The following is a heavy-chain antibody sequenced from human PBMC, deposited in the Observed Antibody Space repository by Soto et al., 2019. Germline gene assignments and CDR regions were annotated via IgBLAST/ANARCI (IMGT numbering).Heavy chain of an antibody. CDR3: ATSVGGDVH. Sequence: ASVKVSCTASGFTFSNYLIYWVCKAPGQRLEWMGWINAGTGDTKYSQEFQDRVTITRDTSAGTAYMELSSLRSEDTALYYCATSVGGDVHWGQGALVTVAS. V-gene: IGHV1-3*01. D-gene: IGHD2-21*01. CDR2: INAGTGDT. CDR1: GFTFSNYL. J-gene: IGHJ4*02.